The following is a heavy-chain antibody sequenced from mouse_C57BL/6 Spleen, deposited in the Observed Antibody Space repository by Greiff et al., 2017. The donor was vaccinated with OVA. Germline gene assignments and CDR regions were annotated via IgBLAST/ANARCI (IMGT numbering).Heavy chain of an antibody. J-gene: IGHJ4*01. CDR3: GRGDVVTKAMDY. D-gene: IGHD2-13*01. CDR1: GFNIKNNY. V-gene: IGHV14-3*01. CDR2: IDPANGNT. Sequence: EVQLQQSVAELVRPGASVKLSCTASGFNIKNNYMHWVKQRPEQGLEWIGRIDPANGNTKYAPKFQGKATITADTYSNTAYLQLSSLTSEDTAIYYWGRGDVVTKAMDYGGQGTSVTVSS.